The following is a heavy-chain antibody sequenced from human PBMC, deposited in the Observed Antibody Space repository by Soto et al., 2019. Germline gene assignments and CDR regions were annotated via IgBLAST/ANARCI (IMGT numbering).Heavy chain of an antibody. CDR1: GFTFSSYA. CDR3: ARVIDPGWGMDV. J-gene: IGHJ6*02. D-gene: IGHD2-21*01. CDR2: ISYDGSNK. V-gene: IGHV3-30-3*01. Sequence: GGSLRLSCAASGFTFSSYAIHWVRQAPGKGLEWVAVISYDGSNKYYADSVKGRFTISRDNSKNTLYMQMNSLRPEDTAVYYCARVIDPGWGMDVWGQGTTVTVSS.